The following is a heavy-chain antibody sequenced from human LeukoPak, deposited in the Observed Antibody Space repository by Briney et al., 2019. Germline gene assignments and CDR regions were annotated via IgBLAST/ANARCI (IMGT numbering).Heavy chain of an antibody. CDR1: GFTFRDYY. Sequence: PGGSLRLSCAASGFTFRDYYMSWIRQAPGKGLEWVSYISNSGSIIYYADSAKGRFTISRDNAKNSLDLQMNSLRAEDTAVYYCARVQDFDWFQSFDYWGQGTLVTVSS. CDR3: ARVQDFDWFQSFDY. V-gene: IGHV3-11*01. CDR2: ISNSGSII. D-gene: IGHD3-9*01. J-gene: IGHJ4*02.